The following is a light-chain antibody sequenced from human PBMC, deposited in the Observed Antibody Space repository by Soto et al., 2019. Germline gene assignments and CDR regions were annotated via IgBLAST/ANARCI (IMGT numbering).Light chain of an antibody. J-gene: IGKJ1*01. CDR2: GAS. Sequence: EIVLTQSPGTLSLSPGERATLSCRASQSVSSTYLAWYQQKPGQAPRLLIYGASSRATGIPDRFSGSASGSDFTLTISRLEPEDFAVYYCQQYGRSLWTFGQGTKGEIK. V-gene: IGKV3-20*01. CDR1: QSVSSTY. CDR3: QQYGRSLWT.